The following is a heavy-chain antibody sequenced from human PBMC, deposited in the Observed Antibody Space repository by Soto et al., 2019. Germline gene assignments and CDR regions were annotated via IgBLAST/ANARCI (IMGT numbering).Heavy chain of an antibody. Sequence: EVQLLESGGGLVQPGGSLKLSCAASGFTFSNSVMSWVRQAPGKGPEWVSTIGTSGGSTNYADSVKGRFTISRDNSKNALYLQMNSLRAEDTAVYYCAKAERFDPWGQGNLVTVSS. CDR3: AKAERFDP. CDR1: GFTFSNSV. J-gene: IGHJ5*02. CDR2: IGTSGGST. V-gene: IGHV3-23*01.